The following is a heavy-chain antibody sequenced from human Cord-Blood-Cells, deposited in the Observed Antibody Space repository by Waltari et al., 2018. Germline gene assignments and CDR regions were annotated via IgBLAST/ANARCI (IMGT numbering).Heavy chain of an antibody. V-gene: IGHV4-34*01. CDR1: GGSFSGYY. J-gene: IGHJ4*02. CDR3: ATTYYDILTGYYDY. D-gene: IGHD3-9*01. Sequence: QVQLQQWGAGLLKPSETLSLTCAVYGGSFSGYYWSWIRPPPGKGLEWIGEINHSGSTNYNPSLKSRVTISVDTSKNQFSLKLSSVTAADTAVYYCATTYYDILTGYYDYWGQGTLVTVSS. CDR2: INHSGST.